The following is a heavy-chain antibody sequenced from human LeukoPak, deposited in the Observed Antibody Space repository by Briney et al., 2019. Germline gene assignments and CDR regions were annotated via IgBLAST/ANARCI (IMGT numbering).Heavy chain of an antibody. Sequence: SGPTLVKPTQTPTLTCTFSGFSLSTIGVGVGWIRQPPGKALEWLALIYWDDDQRYSPSLKTRLTITKDTSKNQVVLTMTNMDPVDTATYYCAHTSGSGRQFDYWGQGTLVTVSS. CDR3: AHTSGSGRQFDY. CDR2: IYWDDDQ. CDR1: GFSLSTIGVG. D-gene: IGHD3-10*01. V-gene: IGHV2-5*02. J-gene: IGHJ4*02.